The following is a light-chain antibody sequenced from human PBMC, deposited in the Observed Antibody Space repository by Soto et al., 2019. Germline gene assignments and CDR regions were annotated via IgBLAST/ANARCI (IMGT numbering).Light chain of an antibody. Sequence: QSALTQPASVSGSPGQSITISCTGTTSDVGAYNYVSWYQQHPGKAPQLVIYDVTNRPSGVSNRFSGSKSGNTASLTISGLQAEEEADYYCSSYTSSSTLVFGGGTKLTVL. V-gene: IGLV2-14*03. CDR1: TSDVGAYNY. CDR2: DVT. J-gene: IGLJ3*02. CDR3: SSYTSSSTLV.